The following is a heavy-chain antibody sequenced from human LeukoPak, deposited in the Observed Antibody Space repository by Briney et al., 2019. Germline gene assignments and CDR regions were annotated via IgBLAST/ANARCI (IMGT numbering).Heavy chain of an antibody. Sequence: PSETLSLTCTVSGGSISSYYWSWIRQPPGKGLEWIGYIYYSGSTNYNPSLKSRVTISVDTTKNQFSLKLSSVTAADTAVYYCARADTPVDAFDIWGQGTMVTVSS. CDR2: IYYSGST. CDR1: GGSISSYY. J-gene: IGHJ3*02. D-gene: IGHD6-19*01. V-gene: IGHV4-59*01. CDR3: ARADTPVDAFDI.